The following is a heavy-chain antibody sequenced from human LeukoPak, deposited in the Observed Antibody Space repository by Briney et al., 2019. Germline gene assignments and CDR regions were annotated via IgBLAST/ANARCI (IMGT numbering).Heavy chain of an antibody. CDR3: ARGNIAEAAVDY. D-gene: IGHD6-19*01. CDR1: GGSISSYY. J-gene: IGHJ4*02. Sequence: SETLSLTCTVSGGSISSYYWSWIRQPPGKGLEWIGYIYYSGSTNYNPSLKSRVTISVDTSKNQFSLKLSSVTAADTAAYYCARGNIAEAAVDYWGQGTLVTVSS. CDR2: IYYSGST. V-gene: IGHV4-59*01.